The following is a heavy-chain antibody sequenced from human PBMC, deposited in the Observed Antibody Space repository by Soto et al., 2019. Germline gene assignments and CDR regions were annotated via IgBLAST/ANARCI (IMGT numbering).Heavy chain of an antibody. CDR1: GASISRNF. D-gene: IGHD4-17*01. Sequence: PSETLSLTCSVSGASISRNFCSWVRQPPGKGPEWIGYIYYSGTTNSNPSLKSRATISVDTSKNQFSLKLSSVTAADTAVYYCARRYGASFDYWGQGTLVTVSS. CDR3: ARRYGASFDY. J-gene: IGHJ4*02. CDR2: IYYSGTT. V-gene: IGHV4-59*01.